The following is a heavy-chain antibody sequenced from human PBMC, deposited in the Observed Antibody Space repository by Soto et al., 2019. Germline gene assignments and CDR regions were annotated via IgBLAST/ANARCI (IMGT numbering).Heavy chain of an antibody. J-gene: IGHJ4*02. CDR3: VKAPNYYDSSGYYYEVPDY. Sequence: PGGSLRLSCEASGFTFRNYDMHWVRQGTGKGLEWVSGISAAGDPDYADSVEGRFTISRENAQNSFFLQMNSLRVGDTAVYYCVKAPNYYDSSGYYYEVPDYWGQGTLVTVSS. D-gene: IGHD3-22*01. V-gene: IGHV3-13*05. CDR1: GFTFRNYD. CDR2: ISAAGDP.